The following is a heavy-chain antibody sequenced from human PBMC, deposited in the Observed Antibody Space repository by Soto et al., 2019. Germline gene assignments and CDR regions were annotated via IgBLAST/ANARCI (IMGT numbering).Heavy chain of an antibody. CDR3: XXRXXXXYYXSXGYXDY. CDR1: GFTFSSYA. CDR2: ISGSGGST. D-gene: IGHD3-22*01. V-gene: IGHV3-23*01. Sequence: EVQLLXSGGGLVQPGXSLXLSCAASGFTFSSYAMSWVRQAPGKGLEWVSAISGSGGSTYYADSVKGRXXXXXXXXXXXXXXXXXXXXXXXXXXXXXXXRXXXXYYXSXGYXDYWXQGXLVTV. J-gene: IGHJ4*02.